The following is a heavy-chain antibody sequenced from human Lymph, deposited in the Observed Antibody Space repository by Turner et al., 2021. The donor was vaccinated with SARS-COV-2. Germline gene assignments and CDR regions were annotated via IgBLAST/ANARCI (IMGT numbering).Heavy chain of an antibody. V-gene: IGHV3-9*01. CDR1: GFTFDDYA. Sequence: EVQLVESGGGFVQPGRSLILSCAASGFTFDDYAMHWVRQAPGKGLEWVSGINWSGGSIAYADSVKGRFTISRDNPKNSLYLQMNSLRAEDTAFYYCAKDLAGTYYSSFDYWGQGTLVTVSS. CDR3: AKDLAGTYYSSFDY. D-gene: IGHD1-26*01. J-gene: IGHJ4*02. CDR2: INWSGGSI.